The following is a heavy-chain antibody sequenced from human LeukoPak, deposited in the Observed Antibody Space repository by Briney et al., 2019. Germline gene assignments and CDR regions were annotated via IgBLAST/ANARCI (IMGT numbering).Heavy chain of an antibody. Sequence: GGSLGLSCAASGLTFNNAWMSWVRQAPGKGLEWVGCIRSRSAGGTTDYGAPVKGRFTISRDDSKNTLYLQMNSLKTEDTAVYYCSTGGGTHDYWGQGTLVTVSS. J-gene: IGHJ4*02. D-gene: IGHD2-15*01. V-gene: IGHV3-15*01. CDR3: STGGGTHDY. CDR2: IRSRSAGGTT. CDR1: GLTFNNAW.